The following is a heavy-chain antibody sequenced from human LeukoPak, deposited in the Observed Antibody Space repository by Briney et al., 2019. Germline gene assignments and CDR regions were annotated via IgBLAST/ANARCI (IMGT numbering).Heavy chain of an antibody. Sequence: GGSLRLSCAASGFTFSNAAMNWVRQAPGKGLEWVSHISSSSSTIYYADSVKGRFTISRDNAKNSLYLQMNSLGAEDTAIYYCASGSSGWYDYWGQGTLVTVSS. CDR1: GFTFSNAA. CDR3: ASGSSGWYDY. CDR2: ISSSSSTI. V-gene: IGHV3-48*01. D-gene: IGHD6-19*01. J-gene: IGHJ4*02.